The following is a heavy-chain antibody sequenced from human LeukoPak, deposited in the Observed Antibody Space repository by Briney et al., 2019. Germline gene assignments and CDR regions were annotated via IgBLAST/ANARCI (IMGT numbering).Heavy chain of an antibody. D-gene: IGHD4-17*01. J-gene: IGHJ4*02. V-gene: IGHV3-21*01. CDR3: ARSLRGIFDY. Sequence: GGSLRLSCAASGFTFSSYTMNWVRQAPGKGLEWVSSITSSSSYIYYADSVKGRFTISRDNAKNSLCLQMNSLRVEDTAVYYCARSLRGIFDYWGQGTLVTVSS. CDR2: ITSSSSYI. CDR1: GFTFSSYT.